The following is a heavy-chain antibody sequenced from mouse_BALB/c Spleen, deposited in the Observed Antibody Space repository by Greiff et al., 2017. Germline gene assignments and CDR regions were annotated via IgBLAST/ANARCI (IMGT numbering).Heavy chain of an antibody. CDR1: GYSITSGYY. D-gene: IGHD4-1*01. Sequence: VQLKESGPGLVKPSQSLSLTCSVTGYSITSGYYWNWIRQFPGNKLEWMGYISYDGSNNYNPSLKNRISITRDTSKNQFFLKLNSVTTEDTATYYCARETGTSFDYWGQGTTLTVSS. CDR3: ARETGTSFDY. J-gene: IGHJ2*01. CDR2: ISYDGSN. V-gene: IGHV3-6*02.